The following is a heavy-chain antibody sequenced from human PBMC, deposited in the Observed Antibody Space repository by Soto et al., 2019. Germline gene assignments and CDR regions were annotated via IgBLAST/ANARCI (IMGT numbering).Heavy chain of an antibody. J-gene: IGHJ2*01. Sequence: PGGSLRLSCAASGLTFASYAMSWVRQAPGKGLEWVSFISGSGASTYYADSEKGRFTISRDKSKNTLYLQMNGLRAEDTALYYCARIATLSWYFDLWGRGTLVTVSS. CDR3: ARIATLSWYFDL. D-gene: IGHD6-13*01. CDR2: ISGSGAST. V-gene: IGHV3-23*01. CDR1: GLTFASYA.